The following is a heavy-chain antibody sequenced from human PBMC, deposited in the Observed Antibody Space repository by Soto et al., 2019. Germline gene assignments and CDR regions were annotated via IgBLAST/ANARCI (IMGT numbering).Heavy chain of an antibody. Sequence: QVQLVQSGAEMRKPGSSVKVSCKASVGTFSSDAVSWGRPAPGQVLGRVGGLVPNLGTTHYAQKLRGRVTITADESTSTAYLEQSRLTSDDTAVYYCARGHGYVSCWYHDYWCQGTQVTVS. CDR2: LVPNLGTT. V-gene: IGHV1-69*01. D-gene: IGHD6-19*01. CDR3: ARGHGYVSCWYHDY. CDR1: VGTFSSDA. J-gene: IGHJ4*02.